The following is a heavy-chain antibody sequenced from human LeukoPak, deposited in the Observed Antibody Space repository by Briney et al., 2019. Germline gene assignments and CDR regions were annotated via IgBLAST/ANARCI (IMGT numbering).Heavy chain of an antibody. V-gene: IGHV3-23*01. CDR2: ISPGGGTT. CDR1: GFTFSNEA. CDR3: TKVRSGSSNWALRVFDY. D-gene: IGHD4-11*01. Sequence: QAGGSLRLSCAVSGFTFSNEAMGWVRQLRGGGLEWVSTISPGGGTTYYAESMKGRFTISRDNSKSTLYLEMNSLRVEDTAVYYCTKVRSGSSNWALRVFDYWGQGALVTVSS. J-gene: IGHJ4*02.